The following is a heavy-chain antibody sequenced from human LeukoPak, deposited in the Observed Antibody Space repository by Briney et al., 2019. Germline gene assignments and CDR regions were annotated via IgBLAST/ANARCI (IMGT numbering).Heavy chain of an antibody. CDR2: IRHDESDQ. Sequence: GGSLRLSCAASGFSFSIYNMHWVRQTPGKGLEWVAFIRHDESDQYYADSVKGRFTISRDNSKNTLYLQMNSLRAEDTAVYHCAKDGGGGDCYFDSWGQGTLVTVSS. CDR1: GFSFSIYN. CDR3: AKDGGGGDCYFDS. D-gene: IGHD2-21*02. V-gene: IGHV3-30*02. J-gene: IGHJ4*02.